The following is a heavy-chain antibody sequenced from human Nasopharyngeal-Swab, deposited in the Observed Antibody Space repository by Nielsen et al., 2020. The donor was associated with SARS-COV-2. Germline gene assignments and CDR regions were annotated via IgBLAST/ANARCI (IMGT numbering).Heavy chain of an antibody. Sequence: GGSLRLSCAASGFTFSKLDMSWARKAAGKGLEGAPDIKQDGSGRYYVDSVKGRFTISRDDANNSLYLQRNSLRAGDRGVYYCARDGSSFPLDYWGPGTLVTVSS. CDR1: GFTFSKLD. J-gene: IGHJ4*02. CDR3: ARDGSSFPLDY. D-gene: IGHD6-13*01. CDR2: IKQDGSGR. V-gene: IGHV3-7*01.